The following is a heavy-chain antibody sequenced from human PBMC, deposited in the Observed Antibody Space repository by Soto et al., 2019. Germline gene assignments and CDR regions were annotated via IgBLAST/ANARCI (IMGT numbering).Heavy chain of an antibody. V-gene: IGHV3-9*01. CDR2: ISWNSGSI. CDR1: GFTFDDYA. J-gene: IGHJ4*02. CDR3: AKDQYCGGDCYPGGVDY. Sequence: EVQLVESGGGLVQPGRSLRLSCAASGFTFDDYAMHWVRQAPGMGLEWVSGISWNSGSIGYADSVKGRFTISRDNAKNSLYLQMNSLRAEDTALYYCAKDQYCGGDCYPGGVDYWGQGTLVTVSS. D-gene: IGHD2-21*01.